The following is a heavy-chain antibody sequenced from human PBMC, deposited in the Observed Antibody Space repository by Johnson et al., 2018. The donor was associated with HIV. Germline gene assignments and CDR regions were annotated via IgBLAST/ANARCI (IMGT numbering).Heavy chain of an antibody. CDR1: GFTFSSYA. CDR3: AKDFGYPRPRDAFDI. Sequence: QVQLVESGGGVVQPGRSLRLSCAASGFTFSSYAMHWVRQAPGKGLEWVAVISYDGSNKYYAGSVKGRFTISRENAKNSLYLQMNSLRAEDTAVYYCAKDFGYPRPRDAFDIWGQGTMVTVSS. J-gene: IGHJ3*02. CDR2: ISYDGSNK. D-gene: IGHD5-12*01. V-gene: IGHV3-30*14.